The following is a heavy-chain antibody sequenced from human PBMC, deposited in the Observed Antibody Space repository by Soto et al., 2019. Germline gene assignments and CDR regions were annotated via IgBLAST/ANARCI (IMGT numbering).Heavy chain of an antibody. CDR3: ARVVVAASYYYYYYMDV. Sequence: SETLSLTCTVSGGSISSYYWSWIRQPPGKGLEWIGYIYYSGSTNYNPSLKSRVTISVDTSKNQLSLKLSSVTAADTAVYYCARVVVAASYYYYYYMDVWGKGTTVTVSS. D-gene: IGHD2-15*01. J-gene: IGHJ6*03. CDR1: GGSISSYY. V-gene: IGHV4-59*01. CDR2: IYYSGST.